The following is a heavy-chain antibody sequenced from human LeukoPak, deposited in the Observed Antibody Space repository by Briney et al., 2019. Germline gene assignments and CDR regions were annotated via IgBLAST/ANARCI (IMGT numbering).Heavy chain of an antibody. D-gene: IGHD6-6*01. CDR2: IYSGGST. CDR1: GFTFRSFA. CDR3: ARDGSSEGYFDY. V-gene: IGHV3-66*02. J-gene: IGHJ4*02. Sequence: PGGSLRLSCEASGFTFRSFAMSWVRQAPGKGLEWVSVIYSGGSTYYADSVKGRFTISRDNSKNTLYLQMNSLRAEDTAVYYCARDGSSEGYFDYWGQGTLVTVSS.